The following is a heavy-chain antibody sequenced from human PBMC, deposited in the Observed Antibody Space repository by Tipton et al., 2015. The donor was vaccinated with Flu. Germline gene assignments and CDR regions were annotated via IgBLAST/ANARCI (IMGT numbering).Heavy chain of an antibody. CDR2: IYYSGST. CDR3: ARIGIRLWLPEVDY. Sequence: TLSLTCTVSGGSISSSSYYWGWIRQPPGKGLEWIGSIYYSGSTYYNPSLKSRVTISVDTSKNQFSLKLSSVTAADTAVYYCARIGIRLWLPEVDYWGQGTLATVSS. D-gene: IGHD5-18*01. J-gene: IGHJ4*02. V-gene: IGHV4-39*01. CDR1: GGSISSSSYY.